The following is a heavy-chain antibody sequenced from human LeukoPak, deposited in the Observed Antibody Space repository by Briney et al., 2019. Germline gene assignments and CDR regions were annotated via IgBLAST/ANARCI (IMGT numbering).Heavy chain of an antibody. CDR1: GYSFTNYW. V-gene: IGHV5-51*01. CDR2: VYPGDSDI. CDR3: ARLDFWSTLYYMDV. D-gene: IGHD3-3*01. J-gene: IGHJ6*03. Sequence: GESLKISCKGSGYSFTNYWVGWVRQMPGKGLEWMGFVYPGDSDIRYSPSFQGQVTFSVDKSISTAYLQWSSLKASDTAMYYCARLDFWSTLYYMDVWGKGTTVTVSS.